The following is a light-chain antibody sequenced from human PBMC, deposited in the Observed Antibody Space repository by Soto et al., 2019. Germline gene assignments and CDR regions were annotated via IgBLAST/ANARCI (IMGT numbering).Light chain of an antibody. CDR3: QVWNSSSDQYV. V-gene: IGLV3-21*02. CDR2: GDS. CDR1: NIRSKS. J-gene: IGLJ1*01. Sequence: SFVPTPPPSVSVAPGQSARITRGGNNIRSKSGQWYQQKPAQDPVLVVYGDSVWPSGFHERFCGSNCGNTATLTISRVEAGDEADYDCQVWNSSSDQYVYGTGTKVTVL.